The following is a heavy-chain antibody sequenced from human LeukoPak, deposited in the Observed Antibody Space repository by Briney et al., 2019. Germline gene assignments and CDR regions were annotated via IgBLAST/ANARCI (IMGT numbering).Heavy chain of an antibody. J-gene: IGHJ4*02. CDR2: ISGSGGST. V-gene: IGHV3-23*01. D-gene: IGHD2-2*01. CDR3: AKDRAILHCRSNSCQTSN. Sequence: GGSLRLSCAASGFTFSSYAMSWVRQAPGKGLEWVSAISGSGGSTYYADSVKGRFTISRDNSKNTLYLQMNSLRAEDTAVYYWAKDRAILHCRSNSCQTSNWGRGTLVTVSS. CDR1: GFTFSSYA.